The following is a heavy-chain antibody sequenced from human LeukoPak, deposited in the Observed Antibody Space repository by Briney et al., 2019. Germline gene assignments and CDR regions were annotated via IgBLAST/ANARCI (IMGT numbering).Heavy chain of an antibody. CDR1: GGTFSSYA. CDR3: AKEIYYDSSGYYYGTHY. Sequence: SVKVSCKASGGTFSSYAISWVRQAPGQGLEWMGGIIPIFGTANYAQKFQGRVTITADESTSTAYMELSSLRPEDTAVYYCAKEIYYDSSGYYYGTHYWGQGTLVTVSS. CDR2: IIPIFGTA. V-gene: IGHV1-69*13. D-gene: IGHD3-22*01. J-gene: IGHJ4*02.